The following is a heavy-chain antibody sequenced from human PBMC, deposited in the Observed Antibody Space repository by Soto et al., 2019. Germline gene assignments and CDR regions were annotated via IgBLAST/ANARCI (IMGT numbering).Heavy chain of an antibody. V-gene: IGHV4-31*03. CDR3: ARAEWGECSSTCCYNY. Sequence: QVQLQESGPGLVKPSQTLSLTCTVSGGSISSGGYYWSWIRQHPGKGLEWIGYIYYSGSTYYNPALKSRVTISVDTSKTQFSLKLSSVTAADTAVYYCARAEWGECSSTCCYNYWGQGTLVTVSS. CDR1: GGSISSGGYY. J-gene: IGHJ4*02. CDR2: IYYSGST. D-gene: IGHD2-2*02.